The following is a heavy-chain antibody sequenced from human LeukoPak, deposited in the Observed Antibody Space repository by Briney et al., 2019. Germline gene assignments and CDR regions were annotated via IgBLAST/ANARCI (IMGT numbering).Heavy chain of an antibody. J-gene: IGHJ6*03. CDR3: ARGEYSSSSAYYYYYMDV. Sequence: ASVKVSCKASGYTFTGYYMHWVRQAPGQGLEWMGWINPNSGGTNYAQKFQGRVTMTRDTSISTAYTELSRLRSDDTAVYYCARGEYSSSSAYYYYYMDVWGKGTTVTVSS. D-gene: IGHD6-6*01. CDR2: INPNSGGT. CDR1: GYTFTGYY. V-gene: IGHV1-2*02.